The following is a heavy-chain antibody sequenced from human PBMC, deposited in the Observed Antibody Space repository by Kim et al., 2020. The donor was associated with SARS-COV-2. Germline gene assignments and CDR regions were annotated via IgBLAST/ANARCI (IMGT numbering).Heavy chain of an antibody. D-gene: IGHD3-10*01. Sequence: GGSLRLSCAASGFTFSSYAMSWVRQAPGKGLEWVSAISGSGGSTYYADSVKGRFTISRDNSKNTLYLQMNSLRAEDTAVYYCAKDAAYYYGSGLCIDYWGQGTLVTVSS. CDR3: AKDAAYYYGSGLCIDY. CDR2: ISGSGGST. CDR1: GFTFSSYA. V-gene: IGHV3-23*01. J-gene: IGHJ4*02.